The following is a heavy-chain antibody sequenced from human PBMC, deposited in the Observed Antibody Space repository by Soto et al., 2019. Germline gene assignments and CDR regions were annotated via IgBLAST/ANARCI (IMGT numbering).Heavy chain of an antibody. V-gene: IGHV3-23*01. CDR2: ISGRGDHR. D-gene: IGHD2-2*02. CDR3: AKDRALDTQTTYGMDV. Sequence: EMQLLESGGGLGQPGGSLRLSCVASPITVYNFAAMSWVRQTPERGLEGVSTISGRGDHRYYADFVKGRFPIARANSKNRLYLQMDGLRVDDTAVYYCAKDRALDTQTTYGMDVWGQGTTVTV. CDR1: PITVYNFAA. J-gene: IGHJ6*02.